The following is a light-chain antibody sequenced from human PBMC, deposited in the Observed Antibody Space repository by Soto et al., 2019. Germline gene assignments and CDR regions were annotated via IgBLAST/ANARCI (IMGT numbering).Light chain of an antibody. CDR2: DAS. Sequence: DSQRTQSSVTVSASVGVCVAISCRASQSISHWLAWYQQKPGKAPKFLIYDASSLESGVPSRFSGSGSGTEFTLTISSLQPDDFATYYCQQYDSVLGTFGPGTKVDIK. CDR3: QQYDSVLGT. V-gene: IGKV1-5*01. CDR1: QSISHW. J-gene: IGKJ1*01.